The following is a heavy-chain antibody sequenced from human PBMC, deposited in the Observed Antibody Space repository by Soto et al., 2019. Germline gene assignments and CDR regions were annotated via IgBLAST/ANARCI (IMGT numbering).Heavy chain of an antibody. CDR3: ARGSSISGLYYGMDV. V-gene: IGHV4-31*03. D-gene: IGHD6-6*01. Sequence: SETLSLTCTVSGGPIISGGYYWTLIRQHPGKGLEWIGYNYYSGITYYNPSLKSRVTISLDTSKNQFSLKLSSVTAADTAVYYCARGSSISGLYYGMDVWGQGTTVTVS. J-gene: IGHJ6*02. CDR1: GGPIISGGYY. CDR2: NYYSGIT.